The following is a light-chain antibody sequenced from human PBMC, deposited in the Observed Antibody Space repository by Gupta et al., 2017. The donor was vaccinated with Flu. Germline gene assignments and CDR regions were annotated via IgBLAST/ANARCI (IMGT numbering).Light chain of an antibody. CDR2: DVN. CDR3: CSYAGTYTWV. J-gene: IGLJ3*02. V-gene: IGLV2-11*01. CDR1: SSDVGGYNY. Sequence: QSALTQPRSVSGSPGQSVTISCTGTSSDVGGYNYVSWYQQHPGKAPKVMIYDVNKRPSGVPDRFSGSTSGSTASLTISGLQAEGEADYYCCSYAGTYTWVFGGGTKLTVL.